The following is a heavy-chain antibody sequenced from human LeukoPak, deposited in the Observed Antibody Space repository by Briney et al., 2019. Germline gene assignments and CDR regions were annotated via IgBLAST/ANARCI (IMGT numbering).Heavy chain of an antibody. Sequence: SETLSLTCAVYGGSFSGYYWSWIRQPPGKGLEWIGEINHSGSTNYNPSLKSRVTISVDTSKNQFSLKLSSVTAADTAVYYCARDRSYGGYFDYWGQGTLVTVSS. CDR3: ARDRSYGGYFDY. V-gene: IGHV4-34*01. CDR1: GGSFSGYY. CDR2: INHSGST. D-gene: IGHD4-23*01. J-gene: IGHJ4*02.